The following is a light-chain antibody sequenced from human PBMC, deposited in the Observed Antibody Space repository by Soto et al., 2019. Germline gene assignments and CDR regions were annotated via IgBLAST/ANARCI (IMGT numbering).Light chain of an antibody. CDR1: QSVSGN. CDR3: QQYNNWPPVT. CDR2: GAS. J-gene: IGKJ1*01. Sequence: EIVMTQSPATLSVSPGDRATLSCRASQSVSGNLAWYQQKPGQAPRLLIYGASTRATGIPARFSGSGSGTEFTLTISSLQSEDFAVYYCQQYNNWPPVTFGQGTKVEIK. V-gene: IGKV3-15*01.